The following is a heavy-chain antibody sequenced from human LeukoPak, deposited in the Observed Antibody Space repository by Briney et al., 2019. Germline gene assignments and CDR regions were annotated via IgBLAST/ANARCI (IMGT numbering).Heavy chain of an antibody. CDR3: ARVGRSRGSLPNSYYYMDV. Sequence: GSSVKVSCKASRDTFDSYSISWVRQAPGQGLEWMGGTIPMFGSANYAQKLQGRVTITTDQSTTTAYMELSSLSPEDTAVYYCARVGRSRGSLPNSYYYMDVWDKGTTVTVSS. CDR2: TIPMFGSA. V-gene: IGHV1-69*05. D-gene: IGHD2-15*01. J-gene: IGHJ6*03. CDR1: RDTFDSYS.